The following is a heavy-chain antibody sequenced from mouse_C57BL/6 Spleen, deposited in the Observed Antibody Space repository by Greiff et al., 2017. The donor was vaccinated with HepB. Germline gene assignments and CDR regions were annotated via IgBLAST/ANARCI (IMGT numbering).Heavy chain of an antibody. CDR2: ISGGGGNT. CDR1: GFTFSSYT. Sequence: EVKLMESGGGLVKPGGSLKLSCAASGFTFSSYTMSWVRQTPEKRLEWVATISGGGGNTYYPDSVKGRFTISRDNAKNTLYLQMSSLRSEDTALYYCARRRGDYSWFAYWGQGTLVTVSA. CDR3: ARRRGDYSWFAY. D-gene: IGHD1-1*01. J-gene: IGHJ3*01. V-gene: IGHV5-9*01.